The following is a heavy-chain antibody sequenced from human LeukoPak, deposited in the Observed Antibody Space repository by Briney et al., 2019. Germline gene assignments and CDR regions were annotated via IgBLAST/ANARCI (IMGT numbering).Heavy chain of an antibody. CDR2: IRFDESNK. CDR3: AKGRAFKTQSSGSYGY. D-gene: IGHD1-26*01. Sequence: PGGSLRLSCVASGFTFSSYGMHWVRQAPGKGLEWVAFIRFDESNKYYADSVKGRFTISRDNSKNTLYLQMNSLRAEDTAVYYCAKGRAFKTQSSGSYGYWGQGTLVTVSS. V-gene: IGHV3-30*02. J-gene: IGHJ4*02. CDR1: GFTFSSYG.